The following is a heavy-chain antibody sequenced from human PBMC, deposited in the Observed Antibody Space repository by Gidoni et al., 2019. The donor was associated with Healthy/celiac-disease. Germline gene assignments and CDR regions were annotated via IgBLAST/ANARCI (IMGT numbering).Heavy chain of an antibody. CDR2: IKQDGSEK. CDR3: ARASYDFWSGYYHDY. D-gene: IGHD3-3*01. V-gene: IGHV3-7*01. Sequence: EVQLVESGGGLVQPGGSLRLSCAASGFTFSSYWMSWVRQAPGKGLEWVANIKQDGSEKYYVDSVKGRFTISRDNAKNSLYLQMNSLRAEDTAVYYCARASYDFWSGYYHDYWGQGTLVTVSS. J-gene: IGHJ4*02. CDR1: GFTFSSYW.